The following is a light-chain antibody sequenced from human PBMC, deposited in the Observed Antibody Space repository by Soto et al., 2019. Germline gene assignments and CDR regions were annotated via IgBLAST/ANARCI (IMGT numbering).Light chain of an antibody. V-gene: IGKV2-28*01. J-gene: IGKJ1*01. CDR1: HSLLDNNGYDF. CDR3: MQALQTPRT. Sequence: IAMTQSPPSIHGTPVEPPSISWRSRHSLLDNNGYDFVNWYLQKPGQSPQLLIYLGSYRASGGPDRFSGTGSGTDFTLKISRVEAEDVGVYYCMQALQTPRTFGQGTKV. CDR2: LGS.